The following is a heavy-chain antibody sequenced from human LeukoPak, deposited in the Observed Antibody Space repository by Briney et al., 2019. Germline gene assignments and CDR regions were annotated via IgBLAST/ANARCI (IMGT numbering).Heavy chain of an antibody. CDR2: IHHSGIT. CDR3: AKESGSVWNLPFDY. Sequence: SETLSLTCTVSVYSISSGYYWGWIRQPPGKGLEWIGSIHHSGITYYNPSLKSRVTISVDTSKNQFSLRVDSVTAADTAVYYCAKESGSVWNLPFDYWGQGTLVTVSS. J-gene: IGHJ4*02. V-gene: IGHV4-38-2*02. D-gene: IGHD6-19*01. CDR1: VYSISSGYY.